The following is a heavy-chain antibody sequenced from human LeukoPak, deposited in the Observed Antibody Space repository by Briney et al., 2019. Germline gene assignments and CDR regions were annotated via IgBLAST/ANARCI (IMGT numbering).Heavy chain of an antibody. D-gene: IGHD1-26*01. V-gene: IGHV3-73*01. Sequence: GGSLRLSCAASGFTFSGSAIHWVRQSSGKGLEWVGQIDKKDKGYATATAYAASVKGRFTISRDDSINTAYLQMKSLKTEDTALYYCTRDSGTYNRFDPWGQGTLVTVSS. CDR3: TRDSGTYNRFDP. CDR1: GFTFSGSA. CDR2: IDKKDKGYATAT. J-gene: IGHJ5*02.